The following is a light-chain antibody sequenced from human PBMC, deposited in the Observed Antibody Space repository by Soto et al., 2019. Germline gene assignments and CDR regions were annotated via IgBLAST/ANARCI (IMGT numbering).Light chain of an antibody. V-gene: IGKV1-5*01. CDR2: DAS. Sequence: DMHMTQYPSTVSASVGGRVTISCRGSQSISRWLAWYQQKPGKAPKLLIYDASSLESGVPSRFSGSGSGTEFTLTISSLQPDDSATYHCQQYNSFSTFGQGTKVDIK. CDR3: QQYNSFST. CDR1: QSISRW. J-gene: IGKJ1*01.